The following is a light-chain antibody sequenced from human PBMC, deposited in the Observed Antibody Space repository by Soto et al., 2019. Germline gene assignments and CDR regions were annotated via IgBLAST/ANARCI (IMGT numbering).Light chain of an antibody. Sequence: SVMTQSPDSLAVSLGERATINCKSIHSVLHSSIKKNHLAWFRQKPGQPPTFLIYWASTRESGVPDRFSGSGSGTDFILTISSLEPEDVATYYCQQSYIIPWTFGQGTKVDI. CDR3: QQSYIIPWT. V-gene: IGKV4-1*01. CDR1: HSVLHSSIKKNH. CDR2: WAS. J-gene: IGKJ1*01.